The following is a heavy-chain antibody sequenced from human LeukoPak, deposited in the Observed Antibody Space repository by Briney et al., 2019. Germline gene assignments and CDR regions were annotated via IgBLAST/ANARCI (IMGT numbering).Heavy chain of an antibody. CDR2: IFPADSDT. Sequence: GESLKISCKGSGYSFTSYWIGWVRQMPGKGLEWMGIIFPADSDTRYSPSFQGQVTISADKSISTAYLQWSSLKASDTAMYYCARPRLGSGWFNDAFDIWGQGTMVTVSS. CDR3: ARPRLGSGWFNDAFDI. J-gene: IGHJ3*02. V-gene: IGHV5-51*01. D-gene: IGHD6-19*01. CDR1: GYSFTSYW.